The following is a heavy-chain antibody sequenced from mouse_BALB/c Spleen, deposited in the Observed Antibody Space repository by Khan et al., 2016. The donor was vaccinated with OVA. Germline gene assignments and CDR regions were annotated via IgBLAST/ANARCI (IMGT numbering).Heavy chain of an antibody. D-gene: IGHD1-1*01. V-gene: IGHV1S81*02. CDR3: TRYGSSYYFDY. J-gene: IGHJ2*01. CDR1: GYTFTSYY. Sequence: QVQLQQSGAELVKPGASAKLSCKASGYTFTSYYMYWVKQRPGQGLEWIGEINPGNGGTNFNEKFKSKATLTVDKSSSTAYMQLSSLTSEDSAVYYCTRYGSSYYFDYWGQGTTLTVSS. CDR2: INPGNGGT.